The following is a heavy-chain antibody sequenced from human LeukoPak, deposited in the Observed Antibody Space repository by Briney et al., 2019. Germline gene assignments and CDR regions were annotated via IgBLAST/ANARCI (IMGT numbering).Heavy chain of an antibody. CDR1: GGSISSSSYY. Sequence: SETLSLTCTVSGGSISSSSYYWGWILQPPGKGLEWIGSIYYSGSTYYNPSLKSRVTISVDTSKNQFSLKLSSVTAADTAVYYCASRWRLSPADIDYWGQGTLVTVS. V-gene: IGHV4-39*07. J-gene: IGHJ4*02. D-gene: IGHD3-16*02. CDR3: ASRWRLSPADIDY. CDR2: IYYSGST.